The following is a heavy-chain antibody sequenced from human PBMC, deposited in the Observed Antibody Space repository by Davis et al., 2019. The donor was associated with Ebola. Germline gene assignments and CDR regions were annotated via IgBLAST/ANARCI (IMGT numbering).Heavy chain of an antibody. CDR2: INHSGST. CDR1: GGSISSGGYS. V-gene: IGHV4-30-2*01. CDR3: ARRGRARGMDV. J-gene: IGHJ6*02. Sequence: SETLSLTCAVSGGSISSGGYSWSWIRQPPGKGLEWIGEINHSGSTNYNPSLKSRVTISVDTSKNQFSLKLSSVTAADTAVYYCARRGRARGMDVWGQGTTVTVSS. D-gene: IGHD3-16*01.